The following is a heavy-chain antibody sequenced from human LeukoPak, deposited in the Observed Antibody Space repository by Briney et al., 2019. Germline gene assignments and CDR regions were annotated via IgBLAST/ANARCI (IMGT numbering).Heavy chain of an antibody. CDR2: ISDGGGST. CDR1: GFPFSSYA. Sequence: GGSLRLSCSASGFPFSSYAMHWVRQAPGKALEYVSAISDGGGSTYYADSVKGRFTISRDNSKNTLYLQMRAEDTAVYFCVRGYSFGPYGMDVWGQGTTVTVSS. D-gene: IGHD2-15*01. J-gene: IGHJ6*02. CDR3: VRGYSFGPYGMDV. V-gene: IGHV3-64D*09.